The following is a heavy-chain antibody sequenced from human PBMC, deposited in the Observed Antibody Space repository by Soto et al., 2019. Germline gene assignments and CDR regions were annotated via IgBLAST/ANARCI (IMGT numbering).Heavy chain of an antibody. J-gene: IGHJ6*02. CDR3: ARIIAAAGPRLSYYYYGMDV. V-gene: IGHV1-3*01. Sequence: GASVKVSCKASGYTFTSYAMHWVRQAPGQRLEWMGWINAGNGNTKYSQKFQGRDTITRDTSASTAYMELSSLRSEGTAVYYCARIIAAAGPRLSYYYYGMDVWGQGTTVTVSS. D-gene: IGHD6-13*01. CDR1: GYTFTSYA. CDR2: INAGNGNT.